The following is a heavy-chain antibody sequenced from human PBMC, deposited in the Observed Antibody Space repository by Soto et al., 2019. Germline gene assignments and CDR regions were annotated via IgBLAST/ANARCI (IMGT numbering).Heavy chain of an antibody. Sequence: ASVKVSCKASGGTFSSYAIRWVRPAPGQGLEWMGGIIPIFGTANYAQKFQGRVTITADESTSTAYMELSSLRSEDTAVYYCARAWCSGGSRYYAFDLCGQGTMVTVSS. J-gene: IGHJ3*01. CDR3: ARAWCSGGSRYYAFDL. CDR1: GGTFSSYA. V-gene: IGHV1-69*13. D-gene: IGHD2-15*01. CDR2: IIPIFGTA.